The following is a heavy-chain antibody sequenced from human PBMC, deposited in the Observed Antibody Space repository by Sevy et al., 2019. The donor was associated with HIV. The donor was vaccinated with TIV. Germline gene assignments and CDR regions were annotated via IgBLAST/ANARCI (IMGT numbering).Heavy chain of an antibody. CDR2: ISAYNGNT. Sequence: ASVKVSCEASGYTFTSYGIIWVRQARGQGLEWMGWISAYNGNTNYAQRLQGRVTMTTDTSTSTAYMELTSLRSDDTAVYYCARGPRKYYDSSGYYYPPSYWGQGTLVTVSS. CDR1: GYTFTSYG. D-gene: IGHD3-22*01. J-gene: IGHJ4*02. V-gene: IGHV1-18*01. CDR3: ARGPRKYYDSSGYYYPPSY.